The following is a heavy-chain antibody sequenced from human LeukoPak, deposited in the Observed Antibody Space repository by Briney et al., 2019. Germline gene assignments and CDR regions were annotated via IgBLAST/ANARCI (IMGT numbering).Heavy chain of an antibody. J-gene: IGHJ4*02. CDR1: GGTFSSYA. D-gene: IGHD6-13*01. Sequence: ASVKVSCKASGGTFSSYAISWVRQAPGQGLEWMGGIIPIFGTAIYAQKFQGRVTITADESTSTAYMELSSLRSEDTAVYYCARGGIAAAGSFDYWGQGTLVTVSS. V-gene: IGHV1-69*13. CDR2: IIPIFGTA. CDR3: ARGGIAAAGSFDY.